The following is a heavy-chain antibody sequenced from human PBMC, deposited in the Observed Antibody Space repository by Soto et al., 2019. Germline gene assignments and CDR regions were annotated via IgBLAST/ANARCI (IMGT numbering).Heavy chain of an antibody. Sequence: EVQLLESGGGLVQPGGSLRLSCAASGFTFSSYAMSWVRQAPGKGLEWVSAISASGGSTYYADSVKGRFTISRDHAKNTLDLQMNSLRADDTAGYYCAKRENDDLWSDASHNWFDPWGQGTLVTVSS. D-gene: IGHD3-3*01. J-gene: IGHJ5*02. CDR1: GFTFSSYA. CDR2: ISASGGST. V-gene: IGHV3-23*01. CDR3: AKRENDDLWSDASHNWFDP.